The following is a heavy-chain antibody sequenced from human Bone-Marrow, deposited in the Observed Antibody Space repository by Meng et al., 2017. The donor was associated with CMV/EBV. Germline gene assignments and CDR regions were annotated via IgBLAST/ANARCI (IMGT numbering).Heavy chain of an antibody. V-gene: IGHV1-8*03. CDR2: MNPNSGNT. D-gene: IGHD4-17*01. CDR1: GGTFSSYA. CDR3: ARAVTGVFERGLDY. J-gene: IGHJ4*02. Sequence: ASVKVSCKASGGTFSSYAISWVRQATGQGLEWMGWMNPNSGNTGYAQKFQGRVTITRNTSISTAYMELSSLRSEDTAVYYCARAVTGVFERGLDYWGQGTLVTVSS.